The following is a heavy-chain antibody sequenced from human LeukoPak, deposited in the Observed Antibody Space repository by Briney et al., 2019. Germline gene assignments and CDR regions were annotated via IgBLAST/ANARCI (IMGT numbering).Heavy chain of an antibody. J-gene: IGHJ3*02. CDR3: ARAVRTYDSSGDYLDAFDI. V-gene: IGHV3-74*01. D-gene: IGHD3-22*01. Sequence: GGSLRLSCAASGFTFSTYWVHWVRQAPGKGLAWVSRITSDGSSTSYADSVKGRFTISRDNTKNTLYLQMKSLRAEDAAVYYCARAVRTYDSSGDYLDAFDIWGQGTMVTVSS. CDR1: GFTFSTYW. CDR2: ITSDGSST.